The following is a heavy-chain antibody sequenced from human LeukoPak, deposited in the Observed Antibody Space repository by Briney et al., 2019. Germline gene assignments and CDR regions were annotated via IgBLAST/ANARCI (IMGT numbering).Heavy chain of an antibody. D-gene: IGHD3-3*01. CDR3: ARDGAVGYDFWSGYPLYY. J-gene: IGHJ4*02. CDR1: GYTFTSYY. CDR2: INPSGDST. V-gene: IGHV1-46*01. Sequence: ASVKVSCKASGYTFTSYYMHWVRQAPGQGLEWMGTINPSGDSTTYAQKFQGRVTMTRDTSTSTVYMELSSLRSEDTAVYYCARDGAVGYDFWSGYPLYYWGQGTLVTVSS.